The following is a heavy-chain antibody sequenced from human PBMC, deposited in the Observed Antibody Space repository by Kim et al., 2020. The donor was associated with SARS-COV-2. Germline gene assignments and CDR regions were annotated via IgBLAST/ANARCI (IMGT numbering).Heavy chain of an antibody. J-gene: IGHJ4*02. Sequence: GGSLRLSCAASGFTFSDYDMNWVRQAPGKGLEWVSYISSGSKFIYYAGSVKGRFTISRDNPKNSLYLQINSLRAEDTAIYYCAREVRGGTVGATGGFDNWGQGTLVTVSS. D-gene: IGHD1-26*01. CDR1: GFTFSDYD. V-gene: IGHV3-48*03. CDR2: ISSGSKFI. CDR3: AREVRGGTVGATGGFDN.